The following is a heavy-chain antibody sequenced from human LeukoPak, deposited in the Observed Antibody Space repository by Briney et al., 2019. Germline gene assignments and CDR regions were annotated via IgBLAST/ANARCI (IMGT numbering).Heavy chain of an antibody. J-gene: IGHJ3*02. CDR1: GYTFTGYY. Sequence: ASVKVSCKASGYTFTGYYMHWVRQAPGQGLEWMGWINPNSGGTNYAQKFQGRVTMTRDTSISTAYMELSRLRSDDTAVYYYASRPMYYYDSSGAGAFDIWGQGTMVTVSS. D-gene: IGHD3-22*01. V-gene: IGHV1-2*02. CDR2: INPNSGGT. CDR3: ASRPMYYYDSSGAGAFDI.